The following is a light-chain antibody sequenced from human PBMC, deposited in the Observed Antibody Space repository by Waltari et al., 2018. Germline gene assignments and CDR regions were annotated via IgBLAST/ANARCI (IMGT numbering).Light chain of an antibody. V-gene: IGKV1-5*03. CDR1: QSISVW. CDR2: RAS. J-gene: IGKJ4*01. Sequence: DLQMTPSPSTLSASVGDRVTITCRASQSISVWLAWYQQKPGRAPKLLIFRASSLESGVPSRFSGSGSGTEFTLTISSLQPDDFATYYCQQYDSYSTTFGGGTKVEIK. CDR3: QQYDSYSTT.